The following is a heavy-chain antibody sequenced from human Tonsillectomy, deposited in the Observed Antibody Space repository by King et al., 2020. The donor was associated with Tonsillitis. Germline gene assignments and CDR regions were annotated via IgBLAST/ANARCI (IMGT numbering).Heavy chain of an antibody. CDR3: ARPFPAYSSGWGLDY. CDR1: GFTFSSFW. V-gene: IGHV3-74*01. CDR2: INSDWSSL. D-gene: IGHD6-19*01. Sequence: VQLVESGGGLVQPGGSLRLSFAASGFTFSSFWMHWVRQSPGKGLVFVSRINSDWSSLRYAHSVKVRVTISRYNAKNTLYMQLNSLRAEDTAVYYCARPFPAYSSGWGLDYWGQGTLVTVSS. J-gene: IGHJ4*02.